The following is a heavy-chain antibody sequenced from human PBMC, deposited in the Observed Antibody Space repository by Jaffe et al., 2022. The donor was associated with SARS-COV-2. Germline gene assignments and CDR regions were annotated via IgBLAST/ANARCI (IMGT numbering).Heavy chain of an antibody. CDR3: ARVLNPYTSSSRFDP. Sequence: QVQLQQSGPGLVKPSQTLSLTCVISGDSVSSNSVVWSWIRQSPSRGLEWLGRTYYRSKWYNDYAVSVKSRITINPDTSKNQFSLHLNSVTPEDTAVYYCARVLNPYTSSSRFDPWGQGTLVTVSS. CDR2: TYYRSKWYN. J-gene: IGHJ5*02. CDR1: GDSVSSNSVV. D-gene: IGHD6-6*01. V-gene: IGHV6-1*01.